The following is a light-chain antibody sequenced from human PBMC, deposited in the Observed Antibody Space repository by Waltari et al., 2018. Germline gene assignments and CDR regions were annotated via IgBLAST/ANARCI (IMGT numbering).Light chain of an antibody. J-gene: IGLJ3*02. CDR1: SSNIESNY. CDR2: RNN. V-gene: IGLV1-47*01. CDR3: ATWDDSLSGPV. Sequence: QSVLTQPPSASGTPGQRVSISCSGGSSNIESNYAFWYQHLPEAAPKLLMYRNNQRPSGVPDRFSGAKSGSSATLAISGLRSEDEADYYCATWDDSLSGPVFGGGTKLTVL.